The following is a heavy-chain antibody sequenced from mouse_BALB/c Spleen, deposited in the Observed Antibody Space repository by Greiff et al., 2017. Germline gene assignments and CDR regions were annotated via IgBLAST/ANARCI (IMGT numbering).Heavy chain of an antibody. Sequence: VKLVESGGGLVQPGGSRKLSRAASGFTFSCFGMHWVRQAPEKGPEWVAYISSGSSTIYYADTVKGRFTISRDNPKNTLFLQMTSLRSEDTAMYYCARSGTGYYYALDYWGQGTSVTVSS. V-gene: IGHV5-17*02. CDR1: GFTFSCFG. J-gene: IGHJ4*01. CDR3: ARSGTGYYYALDY. CDR2: ISSGSSTI. D-gene: IGHD1-3*01.